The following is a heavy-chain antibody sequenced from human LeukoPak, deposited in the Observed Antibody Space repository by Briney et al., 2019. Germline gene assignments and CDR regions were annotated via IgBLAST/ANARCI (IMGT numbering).Heavy chain of an antibody. D-gene: IGHD2-2*01. J-gene: IGHJ4*02. CDR3: ARDHEFCRSTSCYAIDY. V-gene: IGHV1-18*01. CDR1: GYTFTSYG. CDR2: ISAYNGNT. Sequence: ASVKVSCKASGYTFTSYGTSWVRQAPGQGLEWMGWISAYNGNTNCAQKLQGRVTMTTDTSTSTAYMELRSLRSDDTAVYYCARDHEFCRSTSCYAIDYWGQGTLVTVSS.